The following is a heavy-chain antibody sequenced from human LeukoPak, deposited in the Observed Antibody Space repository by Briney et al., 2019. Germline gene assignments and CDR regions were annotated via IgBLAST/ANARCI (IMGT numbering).Heavy chain of an antibody. D-gene: IGHD3-3*01. CDR3: ARGAVRFLGARYGMDV. Sequence: ASVKVSCKASGYTFTSYGISWVRQAPGQGLEWMGWISAYNGNTNYAQKLQGRVTMTTDTSTSTACMELRSLRSDDTAVYYCARGAVRFLGARYGMDVWGQGTTVTVSS. CDR1: GYTFTSYG. V-gene: IGHV1-18*01. CDR2: ISAYNGNT. J-gene: IGHJ6*02.